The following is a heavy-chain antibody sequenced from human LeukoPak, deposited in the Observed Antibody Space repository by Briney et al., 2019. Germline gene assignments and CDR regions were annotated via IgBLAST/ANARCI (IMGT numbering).Heavy chain of an antibody. CDR2: IYYSGST. V-gene: IGHV4-39*01. Sequence: SETLSLTCTVSGGSISSSSYYWGWIRQPPGKGLEWIGSIYYSGSTYYNPSLKSRVTMSVDTSKNQFSLKLSSVTAADTAVYYCARLVSWFGRVYWGQGTLVTVSS. CDR1: GGSISSSSYY. CDR3: ARLVSWFGRVY. J-gene: IGHJ4*02. D-gene: IGHD3-10*01.